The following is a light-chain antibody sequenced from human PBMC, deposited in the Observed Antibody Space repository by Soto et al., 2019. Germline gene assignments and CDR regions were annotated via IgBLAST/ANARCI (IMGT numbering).Light chain of an antibody. CDR3: QQYHSFSWT. CDR2: DAS. Sequence: DIQVTKCPSSLSASVGNRVTITCRASQSISSYLNWYQQKPGKAPKLLICDASSLESGVPSRFSGSGSGTEFTLTISSLQPDDFATYYCQQYHSFSWTFGQGTKVDIK. J-gene: IGKJ1*01. CDR1: QSISSY. V-gene: IGKV1-5*01.